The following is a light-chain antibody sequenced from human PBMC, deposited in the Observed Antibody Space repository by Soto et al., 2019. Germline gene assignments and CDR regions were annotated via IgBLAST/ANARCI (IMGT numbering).Light chain of an antibody. CDR2: EVS. CDR1: SSDVGGYNY. Sequence: QSVLTQPPSASGSPGQSVTISCTGTSSDVGGYNYVSWYQQHPGKAPKLMIYEVSKRPSGVPDRFSGSKSGTTASLTVSGLQAEDEADYYCSSYAGSNILFGGGTKLTVL. CDR3: SSYAGSNIL. J-gene: IGLJ2*01. V-gene: IGLV2-8*01.